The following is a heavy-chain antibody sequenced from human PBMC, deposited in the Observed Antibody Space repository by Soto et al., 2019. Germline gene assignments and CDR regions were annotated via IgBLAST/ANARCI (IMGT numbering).Heavy chain of an antibody. CDR2: ISAYNGKT. J-gene: IGHJ6*02. Sequence: ASVKVSCKASGYTFTSYGISWVRQAPGQGLEWMGWISAYNGKTNYAQKLQGRVTMTTDTSTSTAYMELRSLRSDDTAVYYCARDWYCSGGSCQNYYGMDVWGQGTTVTVSS. CDR3: ARDWYCSGGSCQNYYGMDV. D-gene: IGHD2-15*01. V-gene: IGHV1-18*01. CDR1: GYTFTSYG.